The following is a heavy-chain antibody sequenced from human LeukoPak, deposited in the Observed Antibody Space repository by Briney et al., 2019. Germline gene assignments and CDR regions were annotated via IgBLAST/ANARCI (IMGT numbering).Heavy chain of an antibody. Sequence: GASVKVSCKASGGTFSSYAISWVRQAPGQGLEWMGGIIPIFGTANYAQKFLGRVTITADESTSTAYMELSSLRSEDTAVYYCASIEDDYGDFEYWGQGTLVTVSS. V-gene: IGHV1-69*13. CDR1: GGTFSSYA. CDR3: ASIEDDYGDFEY. CDR2: IIPIFGTA. J-gene: IGHJ4*02. D-gene: IGHD4-17*01.